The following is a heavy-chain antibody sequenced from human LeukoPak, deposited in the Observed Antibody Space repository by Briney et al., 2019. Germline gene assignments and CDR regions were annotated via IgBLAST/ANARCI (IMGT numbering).Heavy chain of an antibody. V-gene: IGHV3-11*04. D-gene: IGHD2-15*01. CDR1: GFTFSDYY. J-gene: IGHJ5*02. CDR3: ARGADGVSSNSRGWFDP. Sequence: GGSLRLSCAASGFTFSDYYMSWIRQAPGKGLEWVSYISSSGSTIYYADSVKGRFTISRDNAKNSLYLQMNTLRAEDTAVYSCARGADGVSSNSRGWFDPWGQGTLVTISS. CDR2: ISSSGSTI.